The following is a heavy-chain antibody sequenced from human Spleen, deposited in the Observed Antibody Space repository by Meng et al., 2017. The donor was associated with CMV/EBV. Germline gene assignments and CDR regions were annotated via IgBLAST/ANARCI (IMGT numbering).Heavy chain of an antibody. CDR1: GGSINSGDYY. CDR2: IYYSGST. Sequence: SETLSLTCTVSGGSINSGDYYWSWIRQPPGKGLEWIGSIYYSGSTYYNPSLRSRVTISADTSKNQFSLKLTSVTAADTAVYYCARRFPRYSSSWFDYWGQGTLVTVSS. D-gene: IGHD6-13*01. J-gene: IGHJ4*02. V-gene: IGHV4-39*07. CDR3: ARRFPRYSSSWFDY.